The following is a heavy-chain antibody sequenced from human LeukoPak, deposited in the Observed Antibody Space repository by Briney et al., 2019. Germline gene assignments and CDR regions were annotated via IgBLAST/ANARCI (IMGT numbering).Heavy chain of an antibody. CDR2: ISYDGSHK. J-gene: IGHJ4*02. D-gene: IGHD5-18*01. CDR1: GFTFSSYA. CDR3: ARVRYVDTSMVPFDY. Sequence: GGSLRLSCAASGFTFSSYAMHWVRQAPGKGLEWVAVISYDGSHKYYADSVKGRFTISRDNSKNTLYLQMNSLRAEDTAVYYCARVRYVDTSMVPFDYWGQGTLVTVSS. V-gene: IGHV3-30*04.